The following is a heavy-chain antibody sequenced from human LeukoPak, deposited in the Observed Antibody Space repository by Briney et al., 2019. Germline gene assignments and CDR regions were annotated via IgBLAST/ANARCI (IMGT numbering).Heavy chain of an antibody. D-gene: IGHD2-2*01. CDR3: ARGYCSSTSCPYYFDY. Sequence: PGGSLRLSCAASGFTFSSYAMNWVRQAPGKGLEYVSAISSNGGSTYYANSVKGRFTITRDNSKNTLYLQMGSLRAEDMAVYYCARGYCSSTSCPYYFDYWGQGTLVTVSS. V-gene: IGHV3-64*01. J-gene: IGHJ4*02. CDR2: ISSNGGST. CDR1: GFTFSSYA.